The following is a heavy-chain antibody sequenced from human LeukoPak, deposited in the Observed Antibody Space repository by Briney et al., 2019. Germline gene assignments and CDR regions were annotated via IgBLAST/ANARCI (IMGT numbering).Heavy chain of an antibody. CDR1: GFTFSTYE. CDR3: AKDDAWLRFGE. Sequence: GGSLRLSCAAPGFTFSTYEMNWVRQAPGKGLEWVSGISPSGDITYYADSVKGRFTISRDNSKNTLYLEVISLTAEDTAVYYCAKDDAWLRFGEWSQGTLVTVSS. CDR2: ISPSGDIT. V-gene: IGHV3-23*01. J-gene: IGHJ4*02. D-gene: IGHD3-10*01.